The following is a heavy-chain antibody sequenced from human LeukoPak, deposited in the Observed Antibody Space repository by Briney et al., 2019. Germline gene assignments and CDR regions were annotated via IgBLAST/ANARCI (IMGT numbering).Heavy chain of an antibody. Sequence: SVKVSCKASGGTFSSYAISWVRQAPGQGLEWMGGIIPIFGTANYAQKFQGRVTITADESTSTAYMELSSLRSEDTAVYYCARVRYYDSSGYLDYWGQGTLVTVSS. J-gene: IGHJ4*02. CDR2: IIPIFGTA. CDR3: ARVRYYDSSGYLDY. V-gene: IGHV1-69*13. CDR1: GGTFSSYA. D-gene: IGHD3-22*01.